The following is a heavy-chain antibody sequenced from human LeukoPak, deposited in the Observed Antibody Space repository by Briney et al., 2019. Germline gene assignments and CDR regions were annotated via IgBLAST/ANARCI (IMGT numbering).Heavy chain of an antibody. CDR1: GFTLSGHW. Sequence: GGSLRLSCAASGFTLSGHWMSWVRQAPGKGPEWVANIDQDGSAKNYVDSVKGRFSISRDNAKNSLILQMNSLRDEDTAVYYCVRNGGSLDYWGQGTLVTVSS. CDR2: IDQDGSAK. V-gene: IGHV3-7*01. CDR3: VRNGGSLDY. J-gene: IGHJ4*02. D-gene: IGHD3-10*01.